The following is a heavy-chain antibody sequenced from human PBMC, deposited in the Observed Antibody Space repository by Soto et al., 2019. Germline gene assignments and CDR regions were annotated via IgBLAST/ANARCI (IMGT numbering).Heavy chain of an antibody. V-gene: IGHV3-48*03. CDR1: GFTCSSYK. CDR2: ISSSGSTI. Sequence: PGGAVRGSCVASGFTCSSYKMNWVRQAPGKGLEWVSYISSSGSTIYYADSVKGRFTISRDNAKNSLYLQMNSLRAEDTAVYYCAREWSAFDIWGQGTMVTV. CDR3: AREWSAFDI. J-gene: IGHJ3*02. D-gene: IGHD3-3*01.